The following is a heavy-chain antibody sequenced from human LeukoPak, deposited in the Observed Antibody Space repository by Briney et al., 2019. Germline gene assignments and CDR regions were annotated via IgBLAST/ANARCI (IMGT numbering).Heavy chain of an antibody. CDR2: INAGNGNT. V-gene: IGHV1-3*01. D-gene: IGHD3-3*01. CDR3: ARAKPLFEITIFGVDPPDY. J-gene: IGHJ4*02. CDR1: GDTFTSYA. Sequence: ASVKVSCKASGDTFTSYAMHWVRQAPGQRLEWMGWINAGNGNTKYSQKFQGRVTITRDTSASTAYMELSSLRSEDTAVYYCARAKPLFEITIFGVDPPDYWGQGTLVTVSS.